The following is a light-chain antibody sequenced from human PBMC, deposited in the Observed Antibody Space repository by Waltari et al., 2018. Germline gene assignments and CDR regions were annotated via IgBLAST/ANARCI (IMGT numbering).Light chain of an antibody. V-gene: IGLV1-47*01. J-gene: IGLJ2*01. CDR3: ASWDESLSGFVV. CDR2: RND. Sequence: QSGLTQPPSASGTPGQRVIISCSGSTSNIVSNYVSWYQHVPGAAPKPLIYRNDQRPSGVPDRFSGSKSGASASLAISGLRSEDEAHYFCASWDESLSGFVVFGGGTKLTVL. CDR1: TSNIVSNY.